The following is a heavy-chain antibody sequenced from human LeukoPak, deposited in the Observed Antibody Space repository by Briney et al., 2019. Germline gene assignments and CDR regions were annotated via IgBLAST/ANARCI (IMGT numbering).Heavy chain of an antibody. CDR1: GGSISSSSYY. J-gene: IGHJ4*02. CDR2: IYYSGST. V-gene: IGHV4-39*01. D-gene: IGHD3-10*01. CDR3: ARLLGSYGSGYFDY. Sequence: SETLSLTCTVSGGSISSSSYYWGWIRQPPGKGLEWIGSIYYSGSTYYNPSLKSRVTISVDTSKNQFSLKLSSVTAADTAVYYRARLLGSYGSGYFDYWGQGTLVTVSS.